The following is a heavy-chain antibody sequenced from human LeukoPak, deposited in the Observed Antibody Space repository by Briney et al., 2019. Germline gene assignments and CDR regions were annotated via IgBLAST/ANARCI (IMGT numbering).Heavy chain of an antibody. Sequence: ASVKVSCKASGYTFTGYYKHWVRQAPGQGLEWMGWINPDSGGTIYAQNFQGRVTMTRDTSISTAYMELSSLRSDDTAVYYCARDLGDTYGSVGDFDYWGQGTLVTVSS. V-gene: IGHV1-2*02. CDR1: GYTFTGYY. J-gene: IGHJ4*02. CDR3: ARDLGDTYGSVGDFDY. CDR2: INPDSGGT. D-gene: IGHD3-10*01.